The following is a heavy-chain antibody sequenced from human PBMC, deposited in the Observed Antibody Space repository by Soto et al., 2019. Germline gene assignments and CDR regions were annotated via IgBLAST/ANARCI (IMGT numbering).Heavy chain of an antibody. V-gene: IGHV1-8*01. CDR3: ARMESFGSLNWFDA. Sequence: GASVKVSCKSSGYTFTNNDVSWVRQATGQGLEWMGWMNPGSGDTGYAQKFQGRVTMTRDISIATAYMELTSLTSEDTAIYYCARMESFGSLNWFDAWGQGTLVTVSS. CDR2: MNPGSGDT. CDR1: GYTFTNND. J-gene: IGHJ5*02. D-gene: IGHD5-18*01.